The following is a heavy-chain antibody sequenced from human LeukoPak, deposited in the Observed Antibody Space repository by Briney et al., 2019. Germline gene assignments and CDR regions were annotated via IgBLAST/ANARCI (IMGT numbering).Heavy chain of an antibody. V-gene: IGHV3-21*01. J-gene: IGHJ4*02. D-gene: IGHD4-17*01. CDR3: ARDGDYGAYFDY. CDR2: ISSSSSYI. CDR1: GFTFSSYS. Sequence: PRGSLRLSCAASGFTFSSYSMNSVRQAPSHQLKGVSSISSSSSYIYYADSVKGRFTISRDNAKNSLFLQMNSLRAEDTAVYYCARDGDYGAYFDYWGQGTLVTVSS.